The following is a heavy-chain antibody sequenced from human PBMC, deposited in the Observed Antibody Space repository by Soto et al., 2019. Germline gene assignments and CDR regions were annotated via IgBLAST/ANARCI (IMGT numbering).Heavy chain of an antibody. CDR2: IYHSGST. CDR1: GGSISSSNW. CDR3: ARGYYYDSSGYYYGPAPAKYYFDY. D-gene: IGHD3-22*01. Sequence: QVQLQESGPGLVKPSGTLSLTCAVSGGSISSSNWWSWVRQPPGKGLEWIGEIYHSGSTNYNPSLKSRVTISVDKSKNQFSLKLSSVTAADPAVYYCARGYYYDSSGYYYGPAPAKYYFDYWGQGTLVTVSS. J-gene: IGHJ4*02. V-gene: IGHV4-4*02.